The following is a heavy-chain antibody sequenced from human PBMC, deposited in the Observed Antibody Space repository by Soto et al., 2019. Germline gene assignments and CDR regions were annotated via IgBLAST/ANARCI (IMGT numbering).Heavy chain of an antibody. D-gene: IGHD3-22*01. CDR2: IIPMFGTA. V-gene: IGHV1-69*01. J-gene: IGHJ4*02. CDR3: ARGWGYDSNDYYYAY. Sequence: QVQLVQSGAEVRKPGSSVKVSCKASGGTFSRHAISWVRQAPGQGLEWMGGIIPMFGTANHAQKFQGRATIIADESTSTAYMELSSLRSEDTAMYYCARGWGYDSNDYYYAYWGQGTLVIVSS. CDR1: GGTFSRHA.